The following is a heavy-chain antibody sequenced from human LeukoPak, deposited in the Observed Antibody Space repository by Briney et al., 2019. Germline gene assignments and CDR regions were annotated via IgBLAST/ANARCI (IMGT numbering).Heavy chain of an antibody. CDR2: IYHSGST. CDR3: ARHRGTIMGYFQH. Sequence: PSQTLSLTCAVSGGSISSGGYSWSWIRQPPGTGLEGIGYIYHSGSTYYNPSLKSRVTISVDRSKNPFSLKLSSVPAADTAVYYCARHRGTIMGYFQHWGQGTLVTVSS. V-gene: IGHV4-30-2*01. J-gene: IGHJ1*01. CDR1: GGSISSGGYS. D-gene: IGHD2-15*01.